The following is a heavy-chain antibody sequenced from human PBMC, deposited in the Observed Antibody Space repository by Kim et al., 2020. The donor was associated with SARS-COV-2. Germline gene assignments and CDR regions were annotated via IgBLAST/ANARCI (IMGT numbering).Heavy chain of an antibody. CDR3: ARRAHDYSNYGTDY. V-gene: IGHV5-51*01. J-gene: IGHJ4*02. D-gene: IGHD4-4*01. Sequence: SPSCQGQVTISADKSISTAYLQWSSLKASDTAMYYCARRAHDYSNYGTDYWGQGTLVTVSS.